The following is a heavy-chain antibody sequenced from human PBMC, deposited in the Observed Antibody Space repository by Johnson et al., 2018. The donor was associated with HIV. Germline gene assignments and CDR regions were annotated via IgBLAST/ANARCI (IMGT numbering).Heavy chain of an antibody. V-gene: IGHV3-11*04. CDR2: IGSSGSPI. CDR1: GFTFSDYY. CDR3: VRDGKYSSIGPDAFDV. Sequence: HVQLVESGGDLVKAGGSLRLSCAASGFTFSDYYMSWIRQAPGKGLEWISYIGSSGSPIYYADSVRGRFTISRDNAKNSLYLQMNSLRAEDTAVYYCVRDGKYSSIGPDAFDVWGQGTMVAVSS. D-gene: IGHD6-13*01. J-gene: IGHJ3*01.